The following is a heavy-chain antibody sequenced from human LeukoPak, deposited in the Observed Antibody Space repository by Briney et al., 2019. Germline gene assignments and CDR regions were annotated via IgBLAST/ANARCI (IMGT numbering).Heavy chain of an antibody. Sequence: GGSLRLSCAASGFTVSSNYMSWVRQAPGKGLEWVSIIYSGGSTYYADSVKGKFTISRDNSKNTLYLQMNSLSAEDMAVYYCARGHDSRGSLPYYFDYWGQGTLVTVSS. CDR2: IYSGGST. J-gene: IGHJ4*02. CDR3: ARGHDSRGSLPYYFDY. D-gene: IGHD3-22*01. V-gene: IGHV3-66*01. CDR1: GFTVSSNY.